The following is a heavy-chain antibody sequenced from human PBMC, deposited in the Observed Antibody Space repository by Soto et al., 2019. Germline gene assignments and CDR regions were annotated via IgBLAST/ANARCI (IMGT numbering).Heavy chain of an antibody. V-gene: IGHV4-59*01. CDR3: ARDLWGYCGTDCYPLDV. Sequence: LSLTCTVSGGSISGYYWSWIRQPPGKGLEWIGYMYNTGSTVYNPSFKSRVTISVDTSKNQFSLKLNSVAAADTAVYYCARDLWGYCGTDCYPLDVWGQGTTVTVSS. CDR1: GGSISGYY. CDR2: MYNTGST. J-gene: IGHJ6*02. D-gene: IGHD2-21*02.